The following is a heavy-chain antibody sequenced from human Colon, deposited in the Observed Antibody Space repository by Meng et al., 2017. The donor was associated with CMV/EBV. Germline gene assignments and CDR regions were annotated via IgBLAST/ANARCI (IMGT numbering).Heavy chain of an antibody. V-gene: IGHV3-7*01. CDR1: GFSFSNFW. D-gene: IGHD3-10*01. J-gene: IGHJ4*02. CDR3: GKNRVES. CDR2: IKEDGSEQ. Sequence: GESLKISCVAFGFSFSNFWMSWVRQAPGKGLEWVANIKEDGSEQFYADSVKGRFTISRDNAKNSLYLQMNSLRAGDTALYYCGKNRVESWGQGTLVTRLL.